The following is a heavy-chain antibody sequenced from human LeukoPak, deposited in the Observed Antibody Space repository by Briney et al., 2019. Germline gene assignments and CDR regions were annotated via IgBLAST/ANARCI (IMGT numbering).Heavy chain of an antibody. CDR2: IGAAGDP. CDR1: GFTFSSYD. V-gene: IGHV3-13*05. CDR3: ARALSSGWYVFDY. Sequence: GGSLRLSCAASGFTFSSYDMHWVRQPTGKGLEWVSAIGAAGDPYYPGSVKGRFTISRENAKNSLYLQMNSLRAGDTAVYYCARALSSGWYVFDYWGRGTLVTVSS. D-gene: IGHD6-19*01. J-gene: IGHJ4*02.